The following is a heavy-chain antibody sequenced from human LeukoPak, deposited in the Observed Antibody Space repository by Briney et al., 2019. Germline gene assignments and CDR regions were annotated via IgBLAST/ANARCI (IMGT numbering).Heavy chain of an antibody. V-gene: IGHV1-8*01. CDR3: ARDSSGWYHWFDP. CDR1: GYIFTSYD. CDR2: MNPNNGNT. Sequence: ASVKVSCKASGYIFTSYDIQWVRQATGQGLEWMGWMNPNNGNTGYAQKFQGRVTMTRNTSISTAYMELSSLRSEDTAVYYCARDSSGWYHWFDPWGQGSLVTVSS. D-gene: IGHD6-19*01. J-gene: IGHJ5*02.